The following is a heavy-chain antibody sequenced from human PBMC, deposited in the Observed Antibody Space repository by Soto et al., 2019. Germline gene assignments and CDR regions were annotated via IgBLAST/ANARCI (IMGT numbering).Heavy chain of an antibody. D-gene: IGHD5-18*01. CDR1: GGSISSYY. CDR3: ARVEYSYGPLDY. CDR2: IYYSGST. V-gene: IGHV4-59*01. J-gene: IGHJ4*02. Sequence: SSETLSLTCTVSGGSISSYYWSWIRQPPGKGLEWIGYIYYSGSTNYNPSLKSRVTISVDTSKNQFSLKLSSVTAADTAVYYCARVEYSYGPLDYWGQGTLVTVSS.